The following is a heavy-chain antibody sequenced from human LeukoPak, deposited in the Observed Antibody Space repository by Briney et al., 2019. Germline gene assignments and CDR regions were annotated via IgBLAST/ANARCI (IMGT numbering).Heavy chain of an antibody. Sequence: PSETLSLTCTVSGGFTSAYYWSWARQPLGKGLEWIGPVFYSRNSNYNPSLTRRVAMSVDTSKSHFSLKLTSVIAADTAVYYCARVNPLGYFDQWGQGTLVAVSS. CDR1: GGFTSAYY. J-gene: IGHJ4*02. V-gene: IGHV4-59*13. CDR3: ARVNPLGYFDQ. CDR2: VFYSRNS.